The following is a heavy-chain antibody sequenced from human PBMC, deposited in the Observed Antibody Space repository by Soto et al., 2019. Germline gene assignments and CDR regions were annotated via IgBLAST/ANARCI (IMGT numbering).Heavy chain of an antibody. V-gene: IGHV4-34*01. CDR3: ARRYELPDLGPIDS. D-gene: IGHD2-15*01. CDR2: INHSGST. CDR1: GGSFSGYY. J-gene: IGHJ4*02. Sequence: QVQLQQWGAGLLKPSETLSFTCAVYGGSFSGYYWSWIRQPPGKGLEWIGEINHSGSTNYNPSLKSRGTISVDTSKNQFSLKLSSVTAADTAVYYCARRYELPDLGPIDSWGQGTLVTVSS.